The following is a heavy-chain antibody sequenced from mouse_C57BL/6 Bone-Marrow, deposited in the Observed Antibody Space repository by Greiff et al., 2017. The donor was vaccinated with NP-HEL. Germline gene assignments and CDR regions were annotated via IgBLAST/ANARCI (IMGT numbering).Heavy chain of an antibody. D-gene: IGHD1-1*01. CDR3: AVLSLTTVVAHWYFDV. CDR2: ISNLAYSI. CDR1: GFTFSDYG. Sequence: EVQGVESGGGLVQPGGSLKLSCAASGFTFSDYGMAWVRQAPRKGPEWVAFISNLAYSIYYADTVTGRFTISRENAKNTLYLEMSSLRSEDTAMYYCAVLSLTTVVAHWYFDVWGTGTTVTVSS. V-gene: IGHV5-15*01. J-gene: IGHJ1*03.